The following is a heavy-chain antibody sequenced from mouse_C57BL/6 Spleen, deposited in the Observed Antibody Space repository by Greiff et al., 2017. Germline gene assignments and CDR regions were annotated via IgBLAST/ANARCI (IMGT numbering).Heavy chain of an antibody. CDR3: TRDYDGVYYAMDY. CDR2: ISSGGDYI. V-gene: IGHV5-9-1*02. J-gene: IGHJ4*01. Sequence: EVQLVESGAGLVKPGGSLKLSCAASGFTFSSYAMSWVRQTPEKRLEWVAYISSGGDYIYYADTVKGRFTISRDNARNTLYLQMSSLKSEDTAMXYCTRDYDGVYYAMDYWGQGTSVTVSS. CDR1: GFTFSSYA. D-gene: IGHD2-4*01.